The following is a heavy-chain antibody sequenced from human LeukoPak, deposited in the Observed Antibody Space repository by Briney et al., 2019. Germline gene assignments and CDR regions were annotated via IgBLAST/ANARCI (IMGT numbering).Heavy chain of an antibody. CDR2: MSGSGGST. Sequence: GGSLRLSCAASGFTFSSYAMSWVRQAPGTGLEWVSAMSGSGGSTSYADSVKGRFTISRDNSKNTLYLQMNSLRAEDTAVYYCAKEGYDYVWGSYRYTYYFDYWGQGTLVTVSS. CDR1: GFTFSSYA. CDR3: AKEGYDYVWGSYRYTYYFDY. V-gene: IGHV3-23*01. J-gene: IGHJ4*02. D-gene: IGHD3-16*02.